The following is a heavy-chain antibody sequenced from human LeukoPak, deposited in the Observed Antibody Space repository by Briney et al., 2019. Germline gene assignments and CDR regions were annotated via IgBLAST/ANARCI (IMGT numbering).Heavy chain of an antibody. CDR1: GFTFAIHA. Sequence: GGSLRLSCAASGFTFAIHAMTWDRQAPGKGLECVSVISGDGASTHYAESVKGQFTVSRDNSQNTLFLQMNSPRVEDTAIYYCAKDSYVSGRPLHTFDVWGQGTMVTVSS. CDR2: ISGDGAST. D-gene: IGHD3-10*01. J-gene: IGHJ3*01. CDR3: AKDSYVSGRPLHTFDV. V-gene: IGHV3-23*01.